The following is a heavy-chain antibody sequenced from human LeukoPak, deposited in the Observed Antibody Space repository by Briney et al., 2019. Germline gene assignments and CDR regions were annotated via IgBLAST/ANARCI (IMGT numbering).Heavy chain of an antibody. CDR1: GGTFSSYV. D-gene: IGHD3-3*01. V-gene: IGHV1-69*05. Sequence: SVKVSCKASGGTFSSYVISWVRQAPGQGLEWMGGIIPIFGTANYAQKFQGRVTINTDESTSTAYMALSSLRCEDTAVYYCARDAQYYDFWRGYYPNWFDPGGQGTLVTVSS. J-gene: IGHJ5*02. CDR3: ARDAQYYDFWRGYYPNWFDP. CDR2: IIPIFGTA.